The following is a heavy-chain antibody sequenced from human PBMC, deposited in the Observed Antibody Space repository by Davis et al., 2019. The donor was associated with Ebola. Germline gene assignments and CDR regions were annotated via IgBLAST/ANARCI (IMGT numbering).Heavy chain of an antibody. CDR2: IGTSTSYM. Sequence: GESLKISCAASGFTFSRNAMHWVRQAPGKGLQWVASIGTSTSYMYYADSVKGRFTISRDNARSSLYLQMNSLRAEDTAMYYCAREVAQIEYSYDYWGQGTLVTVSS. J-gene: IGHJ4*02. CDR3: AREVAQIEYSYDY. V-gene: IGHV3-21*01. D-gene: IGHD4-11*01. CDR1: GFTFSRNA.